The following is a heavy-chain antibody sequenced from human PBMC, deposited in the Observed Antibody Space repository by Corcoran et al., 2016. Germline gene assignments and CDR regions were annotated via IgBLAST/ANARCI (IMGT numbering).Heavy chain of an antibody. D-gene: IGHD3-22*01. Sequence: QVQLVESGGGVVQPGRSLRLSCAASGFTFSSYGMHWVRQAPGKGLEWVAVIWYDGSNKYYADSVKGRFTISRDNSKNTLYLQMNSLRAEDTAVDYCARVIYYYDSSGYGYWGQGTLVTVSS. J-gene: IGHJ4*02. V-gene: IGHV3-33*01. CDR3: ARVIYYYDSSGYGY. CDR1: GFTFSSYG. CDR2: IWYDGSNK.